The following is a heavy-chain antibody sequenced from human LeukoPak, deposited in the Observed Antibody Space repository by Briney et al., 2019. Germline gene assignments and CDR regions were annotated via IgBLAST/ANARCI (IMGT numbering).Heavy chain of an antibody. D-gene: IGHD3-10*01. J-gene: IGHJ4*02. V-gene: IGHV3-11*04. CDR1: GFSFRDRY. Sequence: GGSLRLSCAATGFSFRDRYMSWIRQAPGKGMEWVAYISPNGDNIHYADSVKGRFTISRDNAKNSLFLQLNSLRAEDTAVYYCAREWRNYYGSGSYYNPKALQYFDYWGQGTLVTVSS. CDR2: ISPNGDNI. CDR3: AREWRNYYGSGSYYNPKALQYFDY.